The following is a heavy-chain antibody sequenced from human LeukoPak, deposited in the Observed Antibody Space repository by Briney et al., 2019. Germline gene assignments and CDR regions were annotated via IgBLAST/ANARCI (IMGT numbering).Heavy chain of an antibody. CDR3: ARNGRENDYFDTSGYYRWFDP. CDR2: TDSNSETT. Sequence: GGSLRLSCAVSGFSLTTYEMDWIRQAAGKGLEWVAYTDSNSETTHYADSVKGRFIISRDNAKKSLYLVMNSLRVEDTAVYYCARNGRENDYFDTSGYYRWFDPWGQGTLVTVSS. CDR1: GFSLTTYE. V-gene: IGHV3-48*03. D-gene: IGHD3-22*01. J-gene: IGHJ5*02.